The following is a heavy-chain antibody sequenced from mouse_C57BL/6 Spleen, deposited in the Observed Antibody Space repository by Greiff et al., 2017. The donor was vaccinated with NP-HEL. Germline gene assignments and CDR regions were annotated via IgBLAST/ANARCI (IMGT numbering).Heavy chain of an antibody. CDR2: IDPSDSYT. J-gene: IGHJ2*01. Sequence: QVQLKQPGAELVKPGASVKLSCKASGYTFTSYWMQWVKQRPGQGLEWIGEIDPSDSYTNYNQKFKGKATLTVDTSSSTAYLQLSSLTSEDSAVYYCVITTVVGDYWGQGTTLTVSS. V-gene: IGHV1-50*01. CDR1: GYTFTSYW. D-gene: IGHD1-1*01. CDR3: VITTVVGDY.